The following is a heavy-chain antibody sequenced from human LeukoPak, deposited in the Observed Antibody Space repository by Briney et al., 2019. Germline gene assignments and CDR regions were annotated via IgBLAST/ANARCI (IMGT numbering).Heavy chain of an antibody. CDR1: GDSVSSNSSA. CDR2: TYYRSRWYN. Sequence: SQTLSLTCAISGDSVSSNSSAWHWVRQSPSRGLEWLGRTYYRSRWYNHYAPSVESRIIINPDTSKNQLSLQLNSVTPEDTAVYYCVRVSYSTSYSFDSWGQGSLFTVSS. CDR3: VRVSYSTSYSFDS. V-gene: IGHV6-1*01. D-gene: IGHD5-18*01. J-gene: IGHJ4*02.